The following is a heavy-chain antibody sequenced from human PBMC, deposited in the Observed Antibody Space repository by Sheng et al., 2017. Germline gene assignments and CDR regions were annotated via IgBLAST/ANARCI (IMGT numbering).Heavy chain of an antibody. D-gene: IGHD2-8*01. CDR1: GYTFSSYY. CDR2: INPSGGSS. Sequence: QVQLVQSGAEVKKPGASVKVSCMASGYTFSSYYIHWVRQAPGQGLEWMAAINPSGGSSTYAQKFQGQSHHDQGHVTSTVYMELSGLRSEDTAVYYCARSLLVVYGNSREDKDGFDIWGQGTRVTV. CDR3: ARSLLVVYGNSREDKDGFDI. J-gene: IGHJ3*02. V-gene: IGHV1-46*01.